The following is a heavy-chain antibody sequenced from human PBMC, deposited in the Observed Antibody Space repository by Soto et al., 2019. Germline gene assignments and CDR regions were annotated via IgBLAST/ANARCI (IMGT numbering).Heavy chain of an antibody. CDR1: GFTFSSYA. CDR2: ISYDGSNK. Sequence: GGSLRLSCAASGFTFSSYAMHWVRQAPGKGLEWVAVISYDGSNKYYADSVKGRFTISRDNSKNTLYLQMNSLRAEDTAVYYCARVRWGEGSYYGMDVWGQGTTVTVSS. J-gene: IGHJ6*02. CDR3: ARVRWGEGSYYGMDV. D-gene: IGHD3-10*01. V-gene: IGHV3-30-3*01.